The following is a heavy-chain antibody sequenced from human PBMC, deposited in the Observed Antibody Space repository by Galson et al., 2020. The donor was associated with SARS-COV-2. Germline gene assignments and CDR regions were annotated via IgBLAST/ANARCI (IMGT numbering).Heavy chain of an antibody. D-gene: IGHD6-25*01. Sequence: SGPTLVKPTQTLTLTCTFSGFSLSTSGMCVSWIRQPPGKALEWLALIDWDDDKYYSTSLKTRLTISKDTSKNQVVLTMTNMDPVDTATYYCARIPASLFPRPHYYGMDVWGQGTTVTVSS. J-gene: IGHJ6*02. CDR1: GFSLSTSGMC. CDR3: ARIPASLFPRPHYYGMDV. V-gene: IGHV2-70*01. CDR2: IDWDDDK.